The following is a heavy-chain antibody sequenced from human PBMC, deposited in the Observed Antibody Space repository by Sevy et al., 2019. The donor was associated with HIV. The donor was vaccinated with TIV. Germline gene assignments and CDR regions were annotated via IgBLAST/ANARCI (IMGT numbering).Heavy chain of an antibody. V-gene: IGHV3-48*01. CDR3: AGQRGGYERLYYLDS. D-gene: IGHD5-12*01. J-gene: IGHJ4*02. CDR2: ISDSSATI. Sequence: GGSLRLSCVASGFTYSMNWVRQAPGKGLEWVSYISDSSATIHYADSVKGRFTISRDNAKNSLYLQMNTLRAEDTAVYYCAGQRGGYERLYYLDSWGQGTLVTVSS. CDR1: GFTYS.